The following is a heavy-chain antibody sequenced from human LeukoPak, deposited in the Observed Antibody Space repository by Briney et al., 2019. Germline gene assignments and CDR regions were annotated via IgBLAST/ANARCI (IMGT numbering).Heavy chain of an antibody. CDR3: ARNSSSSWGYYSMDV. V-gene: IGHV4-59*01. D-gene: IGHD6-13*01. J-gene: IGHJ6*03. CDR2: IYNSATT. CDR1: GASISSYS. Sequence: SETLSLTCSVSGASISSYSWSWIRQTPGKGLEWIGYIYNSATTNYNPSLKSRLTISVDTSKNQISLKLTSVTAADTAVYYCARNSSSSWGYYSMDVWGKGTTVTASS.